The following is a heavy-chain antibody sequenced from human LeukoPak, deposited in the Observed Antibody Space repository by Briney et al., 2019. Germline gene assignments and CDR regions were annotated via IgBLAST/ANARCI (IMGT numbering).Heavy chain of an antibody. V-gene: IGHV1-69*02. J-gene: IGHJ6*02. CDR3: AVLWFGESPTYYYYYGMDV. CDR2: IIPILGIA. CDR1: GGTFSSYT. D-gene: IGHD3-10*01. Sequence: GASVKVSCKASGGTFSSYTISWVPQAPGQGLEWMGRIIPILGIANYAQKFQGRVTITADKSTSTAYMELSSLRSEDTAVYYCAVLWFGESPTYYYYYGMDVWGQGTTVTVSS.